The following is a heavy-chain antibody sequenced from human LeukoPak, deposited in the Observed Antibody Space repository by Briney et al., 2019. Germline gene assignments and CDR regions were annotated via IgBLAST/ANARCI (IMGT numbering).Heavy chain of an antibody. CDR2: IYSGGST. V-gene: IGHV3-66*01. Sequence: GGSLRLSCAASGFTVSSNYMSWVRQAPGKGLEWVSVIYSGGSTYYADSVKGRSTISRDNSKNTLYLQMNSLRAEDTAVYYCARDPVGATTNYYYYMDVWGKGTTVTISS. CDR3: ARDPVGATTNYYYYMDV. CDR1: GFTVSSNY. J-gene: IGHJ6*03. D-gene: IGHD1-26*01.